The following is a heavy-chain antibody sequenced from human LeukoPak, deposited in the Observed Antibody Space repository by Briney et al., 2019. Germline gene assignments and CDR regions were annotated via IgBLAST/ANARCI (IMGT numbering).Heavy chain of an antibody. CDR2: ISGSGGST. D-gene: IGHD5-18*01. CDR3: AKRTWIQLWLQDY. V-gene: IGHV3-23*01. CDR1: GFTFSSYA. Sequence: GGSLRLSCAASGFTFSSYAMSWVRQAPGKGLEWVSAISGSGGSTYYADSVKGWFTISRDNSKNTLYLQMNSLRAEDTAVYYCAKRTWIQLWLQDYWGQGTLVTVSS. J-gene: IGHJ4*02.